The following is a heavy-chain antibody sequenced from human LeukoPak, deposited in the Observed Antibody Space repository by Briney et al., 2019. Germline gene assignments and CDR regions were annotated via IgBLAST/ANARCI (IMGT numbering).Heavy chain of an antibody. CDR3: AKAGYCSSTSCYYFGY. Sequence: GGSLRLSCAASGFTFSTYGMYWVRQAPGKGLEWVAFIRYDGSNKYYADSVKGRFTISRDNSKNTLYLQMNSLRAEDTAVYYCAKAGYCSSTSCYYFGYWGQGTLVTVSS. D-gene: IGHD2-2*01. CDR2: IRYDGSNK. J-gene: IGHJ4*02. V-gene: IGHV3-30*02. CDR1: GFTFSTYG.